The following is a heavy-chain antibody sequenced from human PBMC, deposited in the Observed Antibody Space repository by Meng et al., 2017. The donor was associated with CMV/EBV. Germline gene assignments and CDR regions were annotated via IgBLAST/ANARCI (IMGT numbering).Heavy chain of an antibody. CDR2: ISAYNGNT. CDR1: GYTFTSYG. Sequence: ASVKVSCKASGYTFTSYGISWVRQAPGQELEWMGWISAYNGNTNYAQKLQGRVTMTTDTSTSTAYMELRSLRSDDTAVYYCALAGSHYYYYYGMDVWGQGTTVTVSS. D-gene: IGHD7-27*01. J-gene: IGHJ6*02. V-gene: IGHV1-18*01. CDR3: ALAGSHYYYYYGMDV.